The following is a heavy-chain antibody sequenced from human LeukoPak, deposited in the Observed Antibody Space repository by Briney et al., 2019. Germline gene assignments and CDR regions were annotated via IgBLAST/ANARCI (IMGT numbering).Heavy chain of an antibody. CDR1: GYTFTSYG. CDR2: ISAYNGNT. CDR3: ARALKVVPTRRPLDY. J-gene: IGHJ4*02. D-gene: IGHD2-15*01. V-gene: IGHV1-18*01. Sequence: ASVKVSCKASGYTFTSYGISWVRQAPGQGLEWMGWISAYNGNTNYAQKLQGRVTMTTDTSTSTAYMELRSLRSDDTAVYYCARALKVVPTRRPLDYWGQGTLVTVSS.